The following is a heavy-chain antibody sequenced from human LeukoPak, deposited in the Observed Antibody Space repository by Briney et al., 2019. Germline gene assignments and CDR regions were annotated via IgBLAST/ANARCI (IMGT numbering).Heavy chain of an antibody. CDR3: ARGGSPPEALGDAFDI. Sequence: PGGSLRLSCAASGVTFSDYAMTWVRQAPGKGLEWVSVISGGGDNTDYADSVKGRFTISRDNAKNTLYLQMNSLRVEDTAVYYCARGGSPPEALGDAFDIWGQGTMVTVSS. J-gene: IGHJ3*02. D-gene: IGHD1-26*01. V-gene: IGHV3-23*01. CDR2: ISGGGDNT. CDR1: GVTFSDYA.